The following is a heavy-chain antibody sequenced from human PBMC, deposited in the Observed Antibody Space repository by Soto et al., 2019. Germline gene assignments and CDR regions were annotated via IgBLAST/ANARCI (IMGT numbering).Heavy chain of an antibody. Sequence: GGSLRLSCAASGFTFSSYWMSWVHQAPGKGLEWVANIKQDGSEKYYVDSVKGRFTISRDNAKNSLYLQMNSLRAEDTAVYYCARDPEHYSSGWHGRGDYFDYWGQGTLVTVSS. D-gene: IGHD6-19*01. CDR3: ARDPEHYSSGWHGRGDYFDY. CDR2: IKQDGSEK. J-gene: IGHJ4*02. V-gene: IGHV3-7*03. CDR1: GFTFSSYW.